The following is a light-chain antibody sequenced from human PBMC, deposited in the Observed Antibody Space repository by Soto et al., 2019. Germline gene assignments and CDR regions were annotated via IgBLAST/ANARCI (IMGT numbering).Light chain of an antibody. Sequence: EIVMTQSPATLSVSPGERATLSCRASQSVSSNLAWYQQKPGQAPRLLIYGASTRATGIPARFSGSGSGTEFTLTVSSLQSEDLAVSYCQQYSSWPPITFGQGTRLEIK. J-gene: IGKJ5*01. CDR3: QQYSSWPPIT. CDR1: QSVSSN. CDR2: GAS. V-gene: IGKV3-15*01.